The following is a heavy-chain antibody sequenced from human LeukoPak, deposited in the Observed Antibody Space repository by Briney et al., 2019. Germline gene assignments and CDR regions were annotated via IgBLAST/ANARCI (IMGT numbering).Heavy chain of an antibody. CDR1: GYIFSNFY. D-gene: IGHD3-22*01. CDR3: ARGGYHYDSSGYRDAFDM. CDR2: LNPGGGST. Sequence: ASVRVSCKAFGYIFSNFYIHWVRQAPGQGLEWMGMLNPGGGSTYYPQNFQGRVSMTRDMSTNTVYMELSSLRPEDTAIFYCARGGYHYDSSGYRDAFDMWGRGTLVAVSS. V-gene: IGHV1-46*01. J-gene: IGHJ3*02.